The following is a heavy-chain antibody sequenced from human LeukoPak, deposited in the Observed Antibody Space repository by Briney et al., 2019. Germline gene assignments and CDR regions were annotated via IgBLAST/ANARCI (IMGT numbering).Heavy chain of an antibody. Sequence: PSETLSLTCTVSGGSISSGGYYWSWIRQHPGKGLEWIGYIYYSGSTYYNPSLKSRVTITVDTSKNQFSLRLTSVTAADTAMYYCARFHYGSGIYWGQGTLVTVSS. V-gene: IGHV4-31*03. J-gene: IGHJ4*02. CDR3: ARFHYGSGIY. CDR1: GGSISSGGYY. CDR2: IYYSGST. D-gene: IGHD3-10*01.